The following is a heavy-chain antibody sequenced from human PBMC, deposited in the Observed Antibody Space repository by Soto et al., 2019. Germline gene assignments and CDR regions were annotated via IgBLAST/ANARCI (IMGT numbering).Heavy chain of an antibody. CDR2: ISSSSSTI. CDR3: ARVRGVTMVRGVTNWFDP. CDR1: GFTFNSFA. V-gene: IGHV3-48*02. D-gene: IGHD3-10*01. J-gene: IGHJ5*02. Sequence: LRLSCAASGFTFNSFAMSWVRQAPGKGLEWVSYISSSSSTIYYADSVKGRFTISRDNAKNSLYLQMNSLRDEDTAVYYCARVRGVTMVRGVTNWFDPWGQGTLVTVSS.